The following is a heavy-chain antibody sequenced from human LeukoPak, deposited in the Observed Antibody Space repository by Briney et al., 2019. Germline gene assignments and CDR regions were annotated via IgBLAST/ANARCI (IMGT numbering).Heavy chain of an antibody. CDR2: ISGSGGST. Sequence: GGSLRLSCAASGFTFINYGMNWVRQTPGKGLEWVSAISGSGGSTYYADSVKGRFTISRDNSKNTLYLQMNSLRAEDTAVYYCAKERGWVYSPGGWGQGTLVTVSS. V-gene: IGHV3-23*01. J-gene: IGHJ4*02. D-gene: IGHD4-11*01. CDR3: AKERGWVYSPGG. CDR1: GFTFINYG.